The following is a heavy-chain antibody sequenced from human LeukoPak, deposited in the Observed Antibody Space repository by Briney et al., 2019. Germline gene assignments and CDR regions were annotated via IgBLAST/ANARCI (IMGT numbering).Heavy chain of an antibody. J-gene: IGHJ4*02. Sequence: GGSLRLSCAASGFTFSSYWMSWVRQAPGKGLEWVANIKQDGSEKYYVDSVKGRFTISRDNAKNSLYLQMNSLRAEGTALYYCAKGSGTMIVVGFDYWGQGTLVTVSS. CDR3: AKGSGTMIVVGFDY. D-gene: IGHD3-22*01. CDR2: IKQDGSEK. CDR1: GFTFSSYW. V-gene: IGHV3-7*03.